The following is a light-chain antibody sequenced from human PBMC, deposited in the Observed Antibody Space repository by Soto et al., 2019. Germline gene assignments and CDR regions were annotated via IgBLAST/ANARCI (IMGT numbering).Light chain of an antibody. J-gene: IGLJ1*01. V-gene: IGLV2-14*01. Sequence: QSVLTQPASVSGSPGQSITISCTGTSSDIGAYDYVSWYQQQPGKAPKLMIYEVHNRPSGVSNRFSGSKSGSTASLTISGLQAEDEADYYCSSYRNTITFHVFGTGTKLTVL. CDR2: EVH. CDR3: SSYRNTITFHV. CDR1: SSDIGAYDY.